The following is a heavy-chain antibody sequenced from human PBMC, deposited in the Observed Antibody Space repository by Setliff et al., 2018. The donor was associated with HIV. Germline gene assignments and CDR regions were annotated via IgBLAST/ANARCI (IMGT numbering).Heavy chain of an antibody. CDR1: GFSYSHAW. CDR3: VRGFNL. Sequence: GGSLRLSCTASGFSYSHAWMNWVRQAPGKGLEWASEITSGAKITDYADSVKGRFTISRDDAKNSLYLQMNDLRAEDTAVYYCVRGFNLWGQGTMVTVSS. CDR2: ITSGAKIT. J-gene: IGHJ3*01. V-gene: IGHV3-48*01.